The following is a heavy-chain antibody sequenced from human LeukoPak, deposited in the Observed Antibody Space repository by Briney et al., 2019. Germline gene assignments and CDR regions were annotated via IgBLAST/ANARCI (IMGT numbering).Heavy chain of an antibody. V-gene: IGHV3-21*01. CDR3: AREGDAFDY. J-gene: IGHJ4*02. D-gene: IGHD3-16*01. CDR2: ISSSSSYI. Sequence: GGSLRLSCAASGFTFSSYSMNWVRQAPGKGLEWVSSISSSSSYIYYADSVKGRFTVSRDDAKNSQFLQMNSLRAEDTAMYYCAREGDAFDYWGQGTLVTVSS. CDR1: GFTFSSYS.